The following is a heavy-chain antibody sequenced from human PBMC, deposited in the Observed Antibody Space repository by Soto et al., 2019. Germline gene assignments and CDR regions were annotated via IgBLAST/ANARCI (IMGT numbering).Heavy chain of an antibody. V-gene: IGHV1-69*02. Sequence: QVQLVQSGVEVKKPGSSVKVSCKASGGSFRTYTVFWVRQAPGQGLEWMGRTIPMFEIANYEQRIQGRVTFIADKSLGSVYREMISLTSDDTAICFCTLGSLSAEVFGIWGQGTLVSVSP. J-gene: IGHJ3*02. D-gene: IGHD6-6*01. CDR2: TIPMFEIA. CDR1: GGSFRTYT. CDR3: TLGSLSAEVFGI.